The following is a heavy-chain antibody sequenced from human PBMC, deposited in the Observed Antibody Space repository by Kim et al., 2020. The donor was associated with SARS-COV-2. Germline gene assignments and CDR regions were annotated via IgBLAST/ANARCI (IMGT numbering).Heavy chain of an antibody. V-gene: IGHV3-21*01. J-gene: IGHJ6*02. CDR1: GFTFSSYS. CDR3: ARDNLSGVEMATIALEVYYYYGMDV. Sequence: GGSLRLSCAASGFTFSSYSMNWVRQAPGKGLEWVSSISSSSSYIYYADSVKGRFTISRDNAKNSLYLQMNSLRAEDTAVYYCARDNLSGVEMATIALEVYYYYGMDVWGQGTTVTVSS. CDR2: ISSSSSYI. D-gene: IGHD5-12*01.